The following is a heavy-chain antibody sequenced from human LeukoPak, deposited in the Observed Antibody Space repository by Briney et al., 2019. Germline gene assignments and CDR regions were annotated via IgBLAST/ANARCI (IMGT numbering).Heavy chain of an antibody. V-gene: IGHV4-4*02. CDR2: IYHSGST. J-gene: IGHJ4*02. Sequence: SETLSLTCAVSGGSISSSNWWSWVRQPPGKGLEWIGEIYHSGSTNYKSSLKSRVTISVDKSKNQFSLKLGSVTAADTAVYYCARATLRYYFDYWGQGTLVTVSS. CDR3: ARATLRYYFDY. CDR1: GGSISSSNW.